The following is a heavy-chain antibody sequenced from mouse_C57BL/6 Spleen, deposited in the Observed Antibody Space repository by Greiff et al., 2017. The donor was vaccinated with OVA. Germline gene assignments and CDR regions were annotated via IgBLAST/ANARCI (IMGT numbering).Heavy chain of an antibody. Sequence: EVQRVESGGGLVKPGGSLKLSCAASGFTFSSYAMSWVRQTPEKRLEWVATISDGGSYTYYPDNVKGRFTISRDNAKNNLYLQMSHLKSEDTAMYYCARWGYGSRDWYFDVWGTGTTVTVSS. V-gene: IGHV5-4*01. CDR3: ARWGYGSRDWYFDV. D-gene: IGHD1-1*01. CDR2: ISDGGSYT. CDR1: GFTFSSYA. J-gene: IGHJ1*03.